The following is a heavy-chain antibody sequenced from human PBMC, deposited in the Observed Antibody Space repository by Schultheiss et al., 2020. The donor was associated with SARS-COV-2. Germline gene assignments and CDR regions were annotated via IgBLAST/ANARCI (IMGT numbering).Heavy chain of an antibody. Sequence: SETLSLTCTVSRGSMETQYWSWIRQPPGKGLEWIGEINHSGSTNYNPSLKSRVTISVDTSKNQFSLKLSSVTAADTAVYYCARSLTAMGEFDPWGQGTLVTVSS. CDR1: RGSMETQY. CDR2: INHSGST. CDR3: ARSLTAMGEFDP. D-gene: IGHD5-18*01. J-gene: IGHJ5*02. V-gene: IGHV4-34*01.